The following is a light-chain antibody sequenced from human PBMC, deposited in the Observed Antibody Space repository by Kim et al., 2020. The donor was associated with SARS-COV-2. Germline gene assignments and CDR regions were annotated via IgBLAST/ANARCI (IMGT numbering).Light chain of an antibody. CDR3: SSYADSSSLL. Sequence: QSVTISCTGTSSDAGGYNYVSWYQLHPGKAPKLVIYAVTERPSGVPDRFSGSKSGNTAFLTISGLQAEDEADYYCSSYADSSSLLFGGGTQLTVL. CDR2: AVT. J-gene: IGLJ3*02. CDR1: SSDAGGYNY. V-gene: IGLV2-11*01.